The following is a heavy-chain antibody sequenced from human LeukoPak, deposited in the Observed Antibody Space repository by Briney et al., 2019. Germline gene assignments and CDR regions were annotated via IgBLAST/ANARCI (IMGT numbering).Heavy chain of an antibody. J-gene: IGHJ4*02. CDR3: ARDKRKDTAMVSDY. CDR2: ISSSSSYI. CDR1: GFTFSSYS. Sequence: GGSLRLSCAASGFTFSSYSMNWVRQAPGKGLEWVSSISSSSSYIYYADLVKGRFTISRDNAKNSLYLQMNSLRAEDTAVYYCARDKRKDTAMVSDYWGQGTLVTVSS. D-gene: IGHD5-18*01. V-gene: IGHV3-21*01.